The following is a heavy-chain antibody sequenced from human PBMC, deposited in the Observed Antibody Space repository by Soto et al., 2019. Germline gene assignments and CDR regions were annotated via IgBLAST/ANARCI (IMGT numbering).Heavy chain of an antibody. CDR3: ARLGDVAVPARSPFDS. CDR1: GFTFSDYY. V-gene: IGHV3-11*01. J-gene: IGHJ4*02. D-gene: IGHD2-2*01. CDR2: ISRSGSTI. Sequence: QVQLGESGGGLVKPGGSLRLSCAASGFTFSDYYMSWIRQAPGKGLEWISYISRSGSTIYYADSVKGRFAISRDNAKDSLYLQMNSLRAEDTAVYYCARLGDVAVPARSPFDSWGQGTLVTVSS.